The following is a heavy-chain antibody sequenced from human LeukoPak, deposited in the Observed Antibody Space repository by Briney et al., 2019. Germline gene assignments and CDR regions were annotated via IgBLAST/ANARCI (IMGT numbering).Heavy chain of an antibody. CDR3: ARDRDTEEGYYFDY. J-gene: IGHJ4*02. CDR1: GGSISSYY. V-gene: IGHV4-4*07. CDR2: IYTSGST. D-gene: IGHD2-2*02. Sequence: PSETLSLTCTVSGGSISSYYWSWIRQPAGKGLKWIGRIYTSGSTNYNPSLKSRVTMSVDTSKNQFSLKLSSVTAADTAVYYCARDRDTEEGYYFDYWGQGTLVTVSS.